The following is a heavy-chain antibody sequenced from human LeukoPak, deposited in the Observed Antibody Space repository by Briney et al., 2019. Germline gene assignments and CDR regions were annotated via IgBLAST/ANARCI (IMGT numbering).Heavy chain of an antibody. J-gene: IGHJ4*02. D-gene: IGHD2-2*01. V-gene: IGHV3-30*02. CDR2: IHYDGSNK. CDR1: GFTFSSYG. CDR3: AKEQGYAAFDY. Sequence: PGGSLRLSCAASGFTFSSYGMHWVRQAPGKGLEWVAFIHYDGSNKYYADSVKGRFTISRDNSKNTLYLQMNSLRAEDTAVYYCAKEQGYAAFDYWGQGTLVTVSS.